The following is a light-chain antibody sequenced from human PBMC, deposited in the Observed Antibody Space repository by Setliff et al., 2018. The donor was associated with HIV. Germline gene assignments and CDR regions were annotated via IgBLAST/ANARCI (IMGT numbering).Light chain of an antibody. J-gene: IGLJ1*01. CDR3: SSYTNSSSGV. CDR2: DVS. CDR1: SSDIGGFNY. Sequence: QSALTQPASVSGSPGQSITISCTGTSSDIGGFNYVSWYQQHPGKAPNLTIYDVSKRPSGVSNRFSGSKSAITASLTISGLQPEDEADYYCSSYTNSSSGVFGTGTKV. V-gene: IGLV2-14*01.